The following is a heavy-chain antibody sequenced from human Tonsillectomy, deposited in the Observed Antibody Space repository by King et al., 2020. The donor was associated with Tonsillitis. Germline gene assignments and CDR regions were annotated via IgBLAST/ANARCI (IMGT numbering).Heavy chain of an antibody. CDR3: ARDSPNYYGSYYYGMDV. Sequence: VQLQQWGAGLLKPSETLSLTCAVYGGSFSGYYWSWIRQPPGKGLEWIGEINHSGSTNYNPSLKSRVTISVDTSKNQFSLKLSSVTAADTAVYYCARDSPNYYGSYYYGMDVWGQGTTVTVSS. D-gene: IGHD3-10*01. V-gene: IGHV4-34*01. CDR2: INHSGST. J-gene: IGHJ6*02. CDR1: GGSFSGYY.